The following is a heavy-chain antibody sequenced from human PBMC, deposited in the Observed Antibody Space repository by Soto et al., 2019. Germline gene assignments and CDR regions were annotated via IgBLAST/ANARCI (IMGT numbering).Heavy chain of an antibody. Sequence: QVQLQESGPGLVKPSETLSLTCTVSGGSISSYYWSWIRQPPGKGLEWIGYIYYSGSTNHNPSLKTRVTISVDTSKNQFSLKRSSVTAADTAVYYCARSKRTFGGAIVDFDYWGQGTLVTVSS. J-gene: IGHJ4*02. CDR2: IYYSGST. CDR1: GGSISSYY. CDR3: ARSKRTFGGAIVDFDY. V-gene: IGHV4-59*08. D-gene: IGHD3-16*02.